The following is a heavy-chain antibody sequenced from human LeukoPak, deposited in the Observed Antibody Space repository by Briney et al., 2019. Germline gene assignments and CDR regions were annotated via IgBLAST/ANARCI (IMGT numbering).Heavy chain of an antibody. V-gene: IGHV5-51*01. J-gene: IGHJ3*02. CDR1: GYSFTSYW. CDR2: IYPGDSDT. D-gene: IGHD2-2*01. Sequence: PGESLKISCKGSGYSFTSYWIGRVRQMPGKGLEWMGIIYPGDSDTRYSPSFQGQVTISADKSISTAYLQWSSLKASDTAMYYCGGGYCSSTSCPRDAFDIWGQGTKVTVSS. CDR3: GGGYCSSTSCPRDAFDI.